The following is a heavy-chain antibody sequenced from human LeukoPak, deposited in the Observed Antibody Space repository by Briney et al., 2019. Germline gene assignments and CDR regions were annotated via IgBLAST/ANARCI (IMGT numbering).Heavy chain of an antibody. V-gene: IGHV3-23*01. CDR3: AKDLELPHAAMDV. D-gene: IGHD5-24*01. J-gene: IGHJ6*03. CDR2: ISGSGGST. Sequence: GGPLRLSCAASGFTFSNYGMSWVRQAPGKGLEWVSGISGSGGSTYYADSVKGRFTISRDNSKNTLYLQMNSLKVEDTAVYYCAKDLELPHAAMDVWGKGTTVTISS. CDR1: GFTFSNYG.